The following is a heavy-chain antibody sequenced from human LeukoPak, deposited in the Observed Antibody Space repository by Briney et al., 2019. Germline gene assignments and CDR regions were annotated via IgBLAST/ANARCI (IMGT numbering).Heavy chain of an antibody. CDR3: ARDTSSDY. CDR1: GFSFRSYT. CDR2: NSSSSSYI. J-gene: IGHJ4*02. V-gene: IGHV3-21*01. Sequence: PGGSLRLSCAASGFSFRSYTMNWVRQAPGRGLEWVSSNSSSSSYIYYADSVKGRFTISRDNAGNSLYLQMNSLRAEDTAVYYCARDTSSDYWGQGTLVTVSS.